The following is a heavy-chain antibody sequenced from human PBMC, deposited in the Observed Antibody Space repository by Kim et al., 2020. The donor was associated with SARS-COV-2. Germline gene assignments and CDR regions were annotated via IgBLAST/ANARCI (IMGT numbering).Heavy chain of an antibody. J-gene: IGHJ2*01. CDR2: ISCSSSNI. CDR1: GFTFSNYS. Sequence: GGSLRLSCAASGFTFSNYSMNWVRQAPGKGLEWVSSISCSSSNIYYADSVKGRFTISRDNAKNSLYLQMNSLRAEDTALYYCARTNTLGMWYFDLWGRGTLVTVSS. V-gene: IGHV3-21*04. D-gene: IGHD2-15*01. CDR3: ARTNTLGMWYFDL.